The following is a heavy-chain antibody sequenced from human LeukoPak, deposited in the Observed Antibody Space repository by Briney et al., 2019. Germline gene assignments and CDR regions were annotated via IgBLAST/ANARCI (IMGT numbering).Heavy chain of an antibody. V-gene: IGHV1-69*13. CDR3: ASSAYGDLYYYYGMDV. Sequence: GASVKVSCKASGGTFSSYAISWVRQAPGQGLEWMEGIIPIFGTANYAQKFQGRVTITADESTSTAYMELSSLRSEDTAVYYCASSAYGDLYYYYGMDVWGQGTTVTVSS. D-gene: IGHD4-17*01. J-gene: IGHJ6*02. CDR2: IIPIFGTA. CDR1: GGTFSSYA.